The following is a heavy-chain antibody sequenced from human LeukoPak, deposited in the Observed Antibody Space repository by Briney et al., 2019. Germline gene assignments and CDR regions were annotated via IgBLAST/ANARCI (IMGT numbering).Heavy chain of an antibody. V-gene: IGHV3-9*01. CDR1: GFTFDDYA. D-gene: IGHD6-13*01. CDR2: ISWNSGSI. CDR3: AKDTSGIAAAPDY. J-gene: IGHJ4*02. Sequence: SGGSLRLSCAASGFTFDDYAMHWVRQAPGKGLEWVSGISWNSGSIGYADSVKGRFTISRDNAKNSVYLQMNSLRAEDTALYYCAKDTSGIAAAPDYWGQGTLVTVSS.